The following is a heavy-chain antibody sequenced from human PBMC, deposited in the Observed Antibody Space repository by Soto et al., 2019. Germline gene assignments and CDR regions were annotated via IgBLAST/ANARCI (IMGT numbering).Heavy chain of an antibody. CDR2: IYHSGST. Sequence: QVQLQESGPGLVKPSGTLSLTCAVSGGSISSSNWWIWVRQPPGKGLEWIGEIYHSGSTNYNPSLMSRLTRSVDRSTNQLSLKLRSVTAADTAVYYCTRDMIYGSERSSDYYAMDVWGRGTTVTVSS. V-gene: IGHV4-4*02. CDR3: TRDMIYGSERSSDYYAMDV. D-gene: IGHD3-10*01. CDR1: GGSISSSNW. J-gene: IGHJ6*02.